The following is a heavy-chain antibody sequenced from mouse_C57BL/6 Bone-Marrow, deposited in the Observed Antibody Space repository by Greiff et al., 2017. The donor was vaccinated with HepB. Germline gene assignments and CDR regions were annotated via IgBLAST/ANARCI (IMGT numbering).Heavy chain of an antibody. CDR3: ARAYSNYRYFDV. J-gene: IGHJ1*03. CDR2: IYPRSGNT. V-gene: IGHV1-81*01. Sequence: VQLQQSGAELARPGASVKLSCKASGYTFTSYGISWVKQRTGQGLEWIGEIYPRSGNTYYNEKFKGKATLTADKSSSTAYMELRSLTSEDSAVYFCARAYSNYRYFDVWGTGTTVTVSS. CDR1: GYTFTSYG. D-gene: IGHD2-5*01.